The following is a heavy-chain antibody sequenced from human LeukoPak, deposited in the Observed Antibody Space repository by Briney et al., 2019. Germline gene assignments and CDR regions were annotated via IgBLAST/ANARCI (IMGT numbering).Heavy chain of an antibody. CDR1: GFTFSSYA. Sequence: GRSLRLSCAASGFTFSSYAMHWVRQAPGKGLEWVAVISYDGSNKYYADSVKGRFTISRDNSKNTLYLQMNSLRAEDTAVYYCARGGIAAALGYSYYYIDVWGKGTTVTVSS. CDR3: ARGGIAAALGYSYYYIDV. D-gene: IGHD6-13*01. J-gene: IGHJ6*03. V-gene: IGHV3-30-3*01. CDR2: ISYDGSNK.